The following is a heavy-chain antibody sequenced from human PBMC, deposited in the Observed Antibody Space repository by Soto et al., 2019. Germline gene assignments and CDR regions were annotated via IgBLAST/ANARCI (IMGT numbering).Heavy chain of an antibody. D-gene: IGHD4-17*01. V-gene: IGHV4-39*01. J-gene: IGHJ5*02. Sequence: SETLSLTCTVSGGSISSSSYYWGWIRQPPGKGLEWIGSIYYSGSTYYNPSLKSRVTISVDTSKNQFSLKLSSVTTADTAVYYGARPHDDYGNYEARNWFDPWGQGTLVTVSS. CDR2: IYYSGST. CDR1: GGSISSSSYY. CDR3: ARPHDDYGNYEARNWFDP.